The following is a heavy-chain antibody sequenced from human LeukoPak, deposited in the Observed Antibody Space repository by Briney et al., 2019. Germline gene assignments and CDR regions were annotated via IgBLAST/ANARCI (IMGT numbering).Heavy chain of an antibody. CDR3: ARDSLRYFDWPSDGGMDV. J-gene: IGHJ6*02. V-gene: IGHV4-61*02. CDR2: IYTSGST. CDR1: GGSISSGSYY. D-gene: IGHD3-9*01. Sequence: SETLSLTCTVSGGSISSGSYYWSWIRQPAGEGLEWIGRIYTSGSTNYNPSLKSRVTISVDTSKNQFSLKLSSVTAADTAVYYCARDSLRYFDWPSDGGMDVWGQGTTATVSS.